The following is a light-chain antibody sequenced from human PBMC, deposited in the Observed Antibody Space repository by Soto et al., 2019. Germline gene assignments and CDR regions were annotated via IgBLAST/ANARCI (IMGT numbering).Light chain of an antibody. CDR2: KAS. V-gene: IGKV1-5*03. Sequence: QMTQSPSTLSASVGDRVTITCRASQSISSWLAWYQQKPGKAPKLLIYKASSLESGVPSRFSGSGSGTEFTLTISSLQPDDFATYYCQQYNSYPWTFGQGTKVEIK. CDR3: QQYNSYPWT. J-gene: IGKJ1*01. CDR1: QSISSW.